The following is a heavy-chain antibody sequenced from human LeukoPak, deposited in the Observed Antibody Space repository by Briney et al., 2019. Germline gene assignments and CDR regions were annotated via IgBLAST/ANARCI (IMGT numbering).Heavy chain of an antibody. CDR2: ISSSGSTI. CDR1: GLTVSSNS. Sequence: GGSLRLSCAASGLTVSSNSMHWVRQAPGKGLEWVSYISSSGSTIYYADSVKGRFTISRDNAKNSLYLQMNSLRAEDTAVYYCAREGLRWSFDYWGQGTLVTVSS. J-gene: IGHJ4*02. V-gene: IGHV3-48*03. D-gene: IGHD4-23*01. CDR3: AREGLRWSFDY.